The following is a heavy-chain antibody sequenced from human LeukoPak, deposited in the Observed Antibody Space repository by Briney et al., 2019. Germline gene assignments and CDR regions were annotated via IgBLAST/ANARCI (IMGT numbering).Heavy chain of an antibody. J-gene: IGHJ6*02. V-gene: IGHV3-53*01. Sequence: GGSLRLSCAASGFSVSNSYMAWVRQAPGKGLEWVSMLFSDGTTYYADSVKGRFTISRDNSENTVFLQMNSLRTEDTAVYYCARGYYYGMDVWGQGTTVTVSS. CDR1: GFSVSNSY. CDR3: ARGYYYGMDV. CDR2: LFSDGTT.